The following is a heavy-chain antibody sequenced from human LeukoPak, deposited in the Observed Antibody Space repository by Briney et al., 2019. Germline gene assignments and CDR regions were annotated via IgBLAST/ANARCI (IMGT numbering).Heavy chain of an antibody. D-gene: IGHD4-11*01. CDR3: ATSYSNYDPLYFDY. V-gene: IGHV3-48*01. Sequence: GGSLRLSCAASGFTFSSYSMNWVRQAPGKGLEWVSYISSSSSTIYYADSVKGRFTISRDNAKNSLYLQMNSLRAEDTAVYYCATSYSNYDPLYFDYWGQGTLVTVSS. J-gene: IGHJ4*02. CDR1: GFTFSSYS. CDR2: ISSSSSTI.